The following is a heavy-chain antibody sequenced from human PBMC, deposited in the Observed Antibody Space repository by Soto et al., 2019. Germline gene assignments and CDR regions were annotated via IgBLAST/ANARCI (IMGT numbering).Heavy chain of an antibody. CDR3: ASLGVGDWANYYYYYGMDV. CDR2: VTANGGST. V-gene: IGHV3-23*01. CDR1: GFTFSVYA. Sequence: EVQLLESGGGFVQPGGSLRLPCAATGFTFSVYAMTWVRQAPGKGLEWVSAVTANGGSTYSADSVKGRFTISGDNSNNTLFLQMNRLRAEDTAVYYCASLGVGDWANYYYYYGMDVWGQGTTVTVSS. D-gene: IGHD2-21*02. J-gene: IGHJ6*02.